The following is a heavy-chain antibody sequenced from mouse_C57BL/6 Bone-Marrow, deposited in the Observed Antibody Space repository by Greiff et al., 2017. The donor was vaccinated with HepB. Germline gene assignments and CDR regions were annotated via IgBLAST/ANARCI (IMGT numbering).Heavy chain of an antibody. CDR3: ARARYYYGSSYGWFAY. V-gene: IGHV14-2*01. CDR2: IDPEDGET. J-gene: IGHJ3*01. D-gene: IGHD1-1*01. Sequence: EVQLQQPGAELVKPGASVKLSCKASGYTFTSYWMHWVKQRPGRGLEWIGRIDPEDGETKYAPKFQGKATITADTSSNTAYLQLSSLTSEDTAVYYCARARYYYGSSYGWFAYWGQGTLVTVSA. CDR1: GYTFTSYW.